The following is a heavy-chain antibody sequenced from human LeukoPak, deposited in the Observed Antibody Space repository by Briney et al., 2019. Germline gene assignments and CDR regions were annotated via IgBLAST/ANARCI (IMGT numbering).Heavy chain of an antibody. V-gene: IGHV3-30*04. J-gene: IGHJ3*02. CDR3: ARSRGAVPAFDI. CDR1: GFTFSSYA. D-gene: IGHD1-1*01. Sequence: GRSLRLSCAASGFTFSSYAMHWVRQAPGKGLEWVAVISYDGSNKYYADSVKGRFTISRDNSKNTLYLQMKSLRAEDTAVYYCARSRGAVPAFDIWGQGTMVTVSS. CDR2: ISYDGSNK.